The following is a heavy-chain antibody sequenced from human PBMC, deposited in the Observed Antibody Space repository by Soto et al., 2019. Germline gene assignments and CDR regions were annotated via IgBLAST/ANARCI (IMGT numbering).Heavy chain of an antibody. CDR2: IYYSGST. Sequence: LSLTCTVSGGSVSSGSYYWSWIRQPPGKGLEWIGYIYYSGSTNYNPSLKSRVTISVDTSKNQFSLKLSSVTAADTAVYYCAREEAVTTRYGDNWFDPWGQGTLVTVSS. V-gene: IGHV4-61*01. J-gene: IGHJ5*02. CDR3: AREEAVTTRYGDNWFDP. CDR1: GGSVSSGSYY. D-gene: IGHD4-17*01.